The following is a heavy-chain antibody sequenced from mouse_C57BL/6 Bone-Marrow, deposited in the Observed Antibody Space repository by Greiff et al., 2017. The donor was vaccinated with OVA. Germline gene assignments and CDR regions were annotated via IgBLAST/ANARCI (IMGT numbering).Heavy chain of an antibody. D-gene: IGHD4-1*01. J-gene: IGHJ1*03. CDR1: GFTFSSYG. CDR2: ISSGGSYT. V-gene: IGHV5-6*01. CDR3: ARNWEWYFDV. Sequence: EVQVVESGGDLVKPGGSLKLSCAASGFTFSSYGMSWVRQTPDKRLEWVATISSGGSYTYYPDSVKGRFTISRDNAKNTLYLQMSSLKSEDTAMYYCARNWEWYFDVWGTGTTVTVSS.